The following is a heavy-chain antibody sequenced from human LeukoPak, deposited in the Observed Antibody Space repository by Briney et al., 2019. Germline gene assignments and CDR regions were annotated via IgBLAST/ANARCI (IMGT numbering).Heavy chain of an antibody. CDR1: GGSISSYY. V-gene: IGHV4-4*07. J-gene: IGHJ2*01. Sequence: PSETLSLTCTVSGGSISSYYWSWIRQPAGKGLEWIGRIYTSGSTNCNPSLKSRVTMSVDTSKNQFSLKLSSVTAADTAVYYCARPITVGALYWYFDLWGRGTLVTVSS. CDR2: IYTSGST. D-gene: IGHD1-26*01. CDR3: ARPITVGALYWYFDL.